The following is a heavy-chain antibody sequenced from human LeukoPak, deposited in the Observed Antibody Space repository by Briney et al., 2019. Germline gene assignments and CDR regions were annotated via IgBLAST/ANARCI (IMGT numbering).Heavy chain of an antibody. V-gene: IGHV3-13*01. Sequence: PGGSLRLSCAASGFTFSSYDMHWVRQATGKGLEWVSAIGTAGDTYYPGSVKDRFTISRENARNSLYLQMSSLRAGDTAVYYCARGYPMSRWLRPYYFDYWGQGTLVTVSS. CDR3: ARGYPMSRWLRPYYFDY. CDR1: GFTFSSYD. D-gene: IGHD5-24*01. J-gene: IGHJ4*02. CDR2: IGTAGDT.